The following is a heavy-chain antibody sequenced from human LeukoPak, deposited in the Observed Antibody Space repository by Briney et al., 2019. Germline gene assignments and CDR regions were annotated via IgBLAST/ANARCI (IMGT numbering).Heavy chain of an antibody. V-gene: IGHV3-23*01. CDR1: GFTFSSYG. J-gene: IGHJ4*02. D-gene: IGHD6-19*01. Sequence: GGSLRLSCAASGFTFSSYGMSWVRQAPGKGLEWVSAISGSGGSTYYADSVKGRFTISRDNSKNTLYLQMNSLRAEDTAVYYCARDKAVAGTAYFDYWGQGTLVTVSS. CDR2: ISGSGGST. CDR3: ARDKAVAGTAYFDY.